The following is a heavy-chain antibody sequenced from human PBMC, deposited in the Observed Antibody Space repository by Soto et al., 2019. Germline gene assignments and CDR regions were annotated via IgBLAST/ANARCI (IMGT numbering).Heavy chain of an antibody. CDR3: ARLLFGAANWFDP. V-gene: IGHV4-59*01. CDR2: IYYSGST. D-gene: IGHD3-10*01. J-gene: IGHJ5*02. CDR1: GVSIGSYY. Sequence: SETLSLTCTISGVSIGSYYWRWIRQPPGKGLEWIGYIYYSGSTNYNPSLKSRVTISVDTSKNQFSLKLSSVTAADTAVYYCARLLFGAANWFDPWGQGTLVTVS.